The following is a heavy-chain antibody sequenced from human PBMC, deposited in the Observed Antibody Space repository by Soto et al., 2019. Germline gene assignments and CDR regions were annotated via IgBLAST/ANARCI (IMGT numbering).Heavy chain of an antibody. D-gene: IGHD5-12*01. Sequence: PGGSLRLSCAASGFTVSSNYMSWVRQAPGKWLEWVSILYSGGSTYYADSVKGRFTISRDNSKNTLYLQMNSLRAEDTAVYYCARVISYSGYDCWGQGXLVTVYS. CDR1: GFTVSSNY. J-gene: IGHJ4*02. V-gene: IGHV3-53*01. CDR2: LYSGGST. CDR3: ARVISYSGYDC.